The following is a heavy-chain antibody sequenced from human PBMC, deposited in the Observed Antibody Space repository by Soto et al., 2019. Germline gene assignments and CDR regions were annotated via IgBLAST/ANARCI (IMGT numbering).Heavy chain of an antibody. D-gene: IGHD6-6*01. CDR3: ARENGEQLVARYYYGMDV. CDR1: GGTFSSYA. CDR2: IIPIFGTA. J-gene: IGHJ6*02. Sequence: QVQLVQSGAEVKKPGSSVKVSCKASGGTFSSYAISWVRQAPGQGLEWMGGIIPIFGTANYAQKFQGRVTITADEYTSTDYMELSSLRSEDTAVYYCARENGEQLVARYYYGMDVWGQGTTVTVSS. V-gene: IGHV1-69*01.